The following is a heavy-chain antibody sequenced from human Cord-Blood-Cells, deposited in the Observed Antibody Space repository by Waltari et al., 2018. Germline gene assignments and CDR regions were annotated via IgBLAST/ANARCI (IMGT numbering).Heavy chain of an antibody. CDR3: ATDWYYYGSGRH. CDR1: GYTLTELS. Sequence: QVQLVPSGAEVKKPGASVKVSCKVSGYTLTELSMHWVRQAPGKGLEWMGGFDPEDGETIYAEKCQGRVTRTEDTSTDTAYRELSSLRSEDTAVYYCATDWYYYGSGRHWGQGTLVTVSS. V-gene: IGHV1-24*01. J-gene: IGHJ4*02. CDR2: FDPEDGET. D-gene: IGHD3-10*01.